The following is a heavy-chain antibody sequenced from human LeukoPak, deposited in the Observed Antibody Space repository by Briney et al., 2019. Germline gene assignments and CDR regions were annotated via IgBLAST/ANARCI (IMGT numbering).Heavy chain of an antibody. V-gene: IGHV3-30*02. CDR3: AKDIGRSSGPTDY. Sequence: GGSLRLSCAASGFTFSSYGMHWVRQAPGKGLEWVAFIRYDGSNKYYADSVKGRFAISRDNSKNTLYLQMNSLRAEDTAVYYCAKDIGRSSGPTDYWGQGTLVTVSS. J-gene: IGHJ4*02. D-gene: IGHD3-22*01. CDR1: GFTFSSYG. CDR2: IRYDGSNK.